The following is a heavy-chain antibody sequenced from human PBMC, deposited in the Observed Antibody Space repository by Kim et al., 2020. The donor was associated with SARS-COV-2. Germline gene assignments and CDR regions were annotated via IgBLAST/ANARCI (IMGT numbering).Heavy chain of an antibody. Sequence: ADSEKGRFTIYSDTSKNTLFLQMDSLRAEDSAVYYCAKERAAVGTPLFDYWGQGPLVTVSS. V-gene: IGHV3-23*01. D-gene: IGHD6-13*01. CDR3: AKERAAVGTPLFDY. J-gene: IGHJ4*02.